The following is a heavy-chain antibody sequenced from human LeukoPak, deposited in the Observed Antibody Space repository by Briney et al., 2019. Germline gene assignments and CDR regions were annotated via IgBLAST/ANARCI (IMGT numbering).Heavy chain of an antibody. D-gene: IGHD6-6*01. CDR3: ARDLGSTV. V-gene: IGHV4-59*02. Sequence: SETLSLTCTVSGGSVSSYYWSWIRQPPGKGLEWIGYIYYSGSTNYNPSIKSRVTISVDTSKNQFSLKLSSVTAADTAVYYCARDLGSTVWGQGTLATVSS. CDR2: IYYSGST. J-gene: IGHJ4*02. CDR1: GGSVSSYY.